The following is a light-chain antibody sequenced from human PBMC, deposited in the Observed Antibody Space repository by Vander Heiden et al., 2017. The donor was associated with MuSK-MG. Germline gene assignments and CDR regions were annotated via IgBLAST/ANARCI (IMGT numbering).Light chain of an antibody. Sequence: DIQMTQSPSSLSASVGDRVTITCQASQDISNYLNWYQQKPGKAPKLLIYDASNLETGVPSRFSGSGSGTDFTFTISSLQPEDIGTYYCQQEDNLPLTFGGGTKVEIK. CDR2: DAS. CDR3: QQEDNLPLT. J-gene: IGKJ4*01. CDR1: QDISNY. V-gene: IGKV1-33*01.